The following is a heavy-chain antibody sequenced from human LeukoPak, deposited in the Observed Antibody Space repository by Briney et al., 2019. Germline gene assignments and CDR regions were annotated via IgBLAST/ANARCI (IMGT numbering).Heavy chain of an antibody. CDR2: ISDSGGRT. CDR1: GISLRNYG. CDR3: AKRGVVIRVILVGFHKEAYYFDS. Sequence: GGSLRLSCAVSGISLRNYGMSWVRPAPGEGLEWVAGISDSGGRTNYAGSVKGRFTISRDNPKNTRYLQMNSLRAEDTAVYFCAKRGVVIRVILVGFHKEAYYFDSWGQGALVTVSS. D-gene: IGHD3-10*01. J-gene: IGHJ4*02. V-gene: IGHV3-23*01.